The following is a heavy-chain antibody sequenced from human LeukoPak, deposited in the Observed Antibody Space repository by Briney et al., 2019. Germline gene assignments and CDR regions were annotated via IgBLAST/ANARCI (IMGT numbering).Heavy chain of an antibody. Sequence: SETLSLTCAVSGYSINNGYFWGWIRQPPGKGLEWIGNIYHSGNTYYNPSLKSRVTISVDTSKNQFSLKLSSVTAADTAVYYCARGYYDFWSGYYTPNWFDPWGQGTLVTLSS. CDR2: IYHSGNT. D-gene: IGHD3-3*01. V-gene: IGHV4-38-2*01. CDR1: GYSINNGYF. CDR3: ARGYYDFWSGYYTPNWFDP. J-gene: IGHJ5*02.